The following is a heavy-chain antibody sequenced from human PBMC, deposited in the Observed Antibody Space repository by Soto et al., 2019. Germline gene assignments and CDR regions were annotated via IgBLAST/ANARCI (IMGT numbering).Heavy chain of an antibody. V-gene: IGHV3-33*01. CDR1: GFTFSSYG. D-gene: IGHD5-12*01. CDR3: ARVRSGYVANDAFDI. CDR2: IWYDGSNK. J-gene: IGHJ3*02. Sequence: GGSLRLSCAASGFTFSSYGMHWVRQAPGKGLEWLAVIWYDGSNKYYADSVKGRFTISRDNSKNTLYLQMNSLRAEDTAVYYCARVRSGYVANDAFDIWGQGTMVTVSS.